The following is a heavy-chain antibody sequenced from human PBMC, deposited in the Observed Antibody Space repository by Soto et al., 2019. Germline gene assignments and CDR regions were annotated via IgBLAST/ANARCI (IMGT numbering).Heavy chain of an antibody. V-gene: IGHV1-69*08. CDR2: IIPFHGVT. J-gene: IGHJ4*02. CDR3: TRDWEITVSTWSFGGF. CDR1: GGTFSPYT. D-gene: IGHD3-10*01. Sequence: QVQLVQSGAEVKKPGSSVKDSCKASGGTFSPYTINWVRQAHGQGLEWRGRIIPFHGVTNYAQKFQARVTITADKSASTAYRELSGLRFEDTAMYYCTRDWEITVSTWSFGGFWCRGTLVTVSS.